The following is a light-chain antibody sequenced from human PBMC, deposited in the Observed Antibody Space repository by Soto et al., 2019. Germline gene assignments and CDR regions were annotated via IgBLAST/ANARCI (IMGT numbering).Light chain of an antibody. V-gene: IGKV3-20*01. CDR3: QQYASSPRT. CDR2: DAS. Sequence: EIILTQAPFTLSLAPFYISTLSFSASQSVSGSYLAWYQQKPGQAPRLLIYDASSRATGIPDRFSGSGSGTDFTLTISRLEPEDFAVYYCQQYASSPRTFGQGTKVDIK. CDR1: QSVSGSY. J-gene: IGKJ1*01.